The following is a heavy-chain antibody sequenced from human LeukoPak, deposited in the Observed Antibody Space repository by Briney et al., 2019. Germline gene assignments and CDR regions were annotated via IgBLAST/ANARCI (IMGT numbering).Heavy chain of an antibody. J-gene: IGHJ4*02. D-gene: IGHD6-13*01. Sequence: SETLSLTCTVSGGSISSTSYYWGWIRQPPGKGLEWIGSIYYSWDTYYNPSLKSRVTISVDTSKNQFSLKLSSVTAADTAVYYCARSRYSRDFDYWGQGTLVTVSS. V-gene: IGHV4-39*07. CDR1: GGSISSTSYY. CDR2: IYYSWDT. CDR3: ARSRYSRDFDY.